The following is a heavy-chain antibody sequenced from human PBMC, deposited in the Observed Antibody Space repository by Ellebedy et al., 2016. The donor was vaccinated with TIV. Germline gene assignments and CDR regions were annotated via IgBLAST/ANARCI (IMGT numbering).Heavy chain of an antibody. J-gene: IGHJ4*02. Sequence: SETLSLTXAVYGGSFSGYYWSWIRQPPGKGLEWIGEINHSGSTNYNPSLKSRVTISVDTSKNQFSLKLSSVTAADTAVYYCARGGRITMVRGVIRGNFDYWGQGTLVTVSS. V-gene: IGHV4-34*01. CDR3: ARGGRITMVRGVIRGNFDY. CDR1: GGSFSGYY. CDR2: INHSGST. D-gene: IGHD3-10*01.